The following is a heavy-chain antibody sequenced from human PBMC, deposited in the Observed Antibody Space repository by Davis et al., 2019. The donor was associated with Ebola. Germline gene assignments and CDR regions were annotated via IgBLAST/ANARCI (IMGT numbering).Heavy chain of an antibody. CDR3: ARALFGASAFDI. CDR2: IGAAGDT. J-gene: IGHJ3*02. V-gene: IGHV3-13*01. CDR1: GFAFRSYD. Sequence: PGGSLRLSCAASGFAFRSYDMHWVRQATGKGLEWVSAIGAAGDTYYPGSVQGRFTTSRENAKNSLYLQMNSLRAGDTAVYYCARALFGASAFDIWGQGTMVTVSS. D-gene: IGHD2-21*01.